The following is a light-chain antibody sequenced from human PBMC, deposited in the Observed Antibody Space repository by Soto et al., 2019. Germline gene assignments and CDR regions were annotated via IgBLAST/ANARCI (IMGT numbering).Light chain of an antibody. CDR1: SSNIGGNS. Sequence: QSVLTQPPSASGTPGQRVTISCSGSSSNIGGNSVSWYQQLPGTAPKLLIYDDNKRPPGIPDRFSGSKSGTSATLGITGFQTGDEADYYCGSWDSSLSAYVFGTGTKGTVL. V-gene: IGLV1-51*01. CDR2: DDN. J-gene: IGLJ1*01. CDR3: GSWDSSLSAYV.